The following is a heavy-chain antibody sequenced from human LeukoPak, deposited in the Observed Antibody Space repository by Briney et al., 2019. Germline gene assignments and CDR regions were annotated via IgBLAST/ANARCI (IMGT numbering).Heavy chain of an antibody. V-gene: IGHV1-2*02. J-gene: IGHJ4*02. CDR3: ARDLPGIAVADYYFDY. CDR2: INPNSGGT. CDR1: GYTFTSYD. Sequence: GASVKVSCKASGYTFTSYDINWVRQATGQGLEWMGWINPNSGGTNYAQKFQGRVTMTRDTSISTAYMELSRLRSDDTAVYCCARDLPGIAVADYYFDYWGQGTLVTVSS. D-gene: IGHD6-19*01.